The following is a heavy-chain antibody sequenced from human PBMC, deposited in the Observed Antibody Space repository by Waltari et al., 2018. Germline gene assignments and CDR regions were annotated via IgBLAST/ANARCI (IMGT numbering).Heavy chain of an antibody. J-gene: IGHJ6*03. CDR1: GFTFDDYA. Sequence: EVQLVESGGVVVQPGGSLRLSCAASGFTFDDYAMHWVRQAPGKGLEWVSLISWDGGRTYYADSVKGRFTISRDNSKNSLYLQMNSLRAEDTALYYCAKDSESYGSYYMDVWGKGTTVTVSS. CDR2: ISWDGGRT. CDR3: AKDSESYGSYYMDV. D-gene: IGHD3-10*01. V-gene: IGHV3-43D*03.